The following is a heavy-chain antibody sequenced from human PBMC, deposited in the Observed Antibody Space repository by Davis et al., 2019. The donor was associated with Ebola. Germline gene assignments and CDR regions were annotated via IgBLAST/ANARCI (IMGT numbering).Heavy chain of an antibody. Sequence: AASVKVSCKASGYTFSGYYINWVRQAPGQGLEWMGRVNPYSGGTNYAQKFQARVTMTRDTSISTDYMELSRLRSDDTAVYYCARVRYCGGDCSKNFYYGMDVWGKGTTVTVSS. D-gene: IGHD2-21*02. CDR1: GYTFSGYY. V-gene: IGHV1-2*06. CDR3: ARVRYCGGDCSKNFYYGMDV. CDR2: VNPYSGGT. J-gene: IGHJ6*04.